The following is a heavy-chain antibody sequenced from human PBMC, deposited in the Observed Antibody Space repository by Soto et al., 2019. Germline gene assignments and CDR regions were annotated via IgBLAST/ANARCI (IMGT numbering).Heavy chain of an antibody. CDR2: MSNSGDLT. CDR3: AKDAARNNGWYYFDY. Sequence: EVQLLESGGGLIQPGGTLRLSCAASGFSFRTYAMGWVRQAPGKRLEWVSVMSNSGDLTYYADSVKGRFTISRDNSEYTLYLQMSSLRAEDAAIYYCAKDAARNNGWYYFDYWRQGTLLTVSS. CDR1: GFSFRTYA. J-gene: IGHJ4*02. V-gene: IGHV3-23*01. D-gene: IGHD6-19*01.